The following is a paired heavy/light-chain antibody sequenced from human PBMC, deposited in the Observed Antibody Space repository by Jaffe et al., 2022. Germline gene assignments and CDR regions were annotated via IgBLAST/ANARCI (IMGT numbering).Light chain of an antibody. CDR1: SSDVGGYNY. V-gene: IGLV2-14*01. Sequence: QSALTQPASVSGSPGQSITISCAGTSSDVGGYNYVSWYQQHPGKAPKLMIYAVSNRPSGVSNRLSGSKSGNTASLTISGLQAEDEADYYCNAYTSSSTWVFGGGTKLTVL. CDR2: AVS. CDR3: NAYTSSSTWV. J-gene: IGLJ3*02.
Heavy chain of an antibody. CDR2: INTSGGST. CDR1: GFTFSSYA. V-gene: IGHV3-23*01. D-gene: IGHD6-19*01. Sequence: EVQLLESGGGLVQPGGSLRLSCAASGFTFSSYAMSWVRQAPGKGLEWVSTINTSGGSTYYADSPVKGRFTISRDNSKNTLYLQMNSLRAEDTAVYYCAKGGLGGWYRGGAFDIWGQGTMVTVSS. J-gene: IGHJ3*02. CDR3: AKGGLGGWYRGGAFDI.